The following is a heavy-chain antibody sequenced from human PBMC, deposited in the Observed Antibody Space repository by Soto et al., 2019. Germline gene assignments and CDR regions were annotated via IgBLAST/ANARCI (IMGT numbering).Heavy chain of an antibody. CDR3: AREVIAARLYSRDFEFDY. CDR1: GGTFSSYG. J-gene: IGHJ4*02. Sequence: QVQLVQSGAEVKKPGSSVKVSCKASGGTFSSYGINWVRQAPGQGLEWMGGSIPFFGTAKYAQKFQGRVTLSADESTRTAYMELSSLRSEDTAVYYCAREVIAARLYSRDFEFDYWGQGTLVTVSS. CDR2: SIPFFGTA. D-gene: IGHD6-6*01. V-gene: IGHV1-69*01.